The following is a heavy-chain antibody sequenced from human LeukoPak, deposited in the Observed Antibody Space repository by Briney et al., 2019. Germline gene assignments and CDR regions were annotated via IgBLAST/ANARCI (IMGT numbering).Heavy chain of an antibody. V-gene: IGHV3-30*02. J-gene: IGHJ3*01. D-gene: IGHD1-26*01. CDR3: ARGAGTYYGTDTFDL. Sequence: PGGSLRLSCEASGFTFSDFGLHWVRQAPGKGLEWVAFIRSEENKIYYLASVRSRFTISRDNSKNTLFLQMSSLRHEDTAVYYCARGAGTYYGTDTFDLWGQGTMVTVSS. CDR1: GFTFSDFG. CDR2: IRSEENKI.